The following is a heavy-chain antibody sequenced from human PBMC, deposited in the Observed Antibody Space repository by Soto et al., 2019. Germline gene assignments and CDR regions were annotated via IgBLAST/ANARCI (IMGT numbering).Heavy chain of an antibody. CDR2: IYSSGKT. J-gene: IGHJ4*02. Sequence: SETLSLTCTVSGASINNSYWSWIRQPAGNGLEWIERIYSSGKTNYNSSLKSRVTMSVDTSKNQFSLNLGSVTAADTAVYYCTRGPGLLPLGYFDYWGQGTLVTVSS. CDR1: GASINNSY. V-gene: IGHV4-4*07. CDR3: TRGPGLLPLGYFDY.